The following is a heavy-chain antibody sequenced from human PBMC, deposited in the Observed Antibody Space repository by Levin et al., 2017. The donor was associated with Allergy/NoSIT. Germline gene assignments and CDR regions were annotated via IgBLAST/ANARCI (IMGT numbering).Heavy chain of an antibody. CDR3: ARHAARYYFDS. D-gene: IGHD6-6*01. Sequence: SQTLSLTCTVSGGSISNYYWSWIRQPPGKGLEWIGFIYYSGTTSYNPSLKSRLTISVDTSENQFSLKLSSVTAADTAVYYCARHAARYYFDSWGQGTLVTVSS. CDR1: GGSISNYY. CDR2: IYYSGTT. V-gene: IGHV4-59*08. J-gene: IGHJ4*02.